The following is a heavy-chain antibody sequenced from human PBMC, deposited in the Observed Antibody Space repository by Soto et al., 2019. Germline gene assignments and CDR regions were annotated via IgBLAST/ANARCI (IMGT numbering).Heavy chain of an antibody. J-gene: IGHJ6*03. V-gene: IGHV4-59*08. Sequence: SETLSLTCTVSGGSISSYYWSWIRQPPGKGLEWIGYIYYSGSTNYNPSLKSRVTIPVDTSKNQFSLKLSSVTAADTAVYYCARTGYCSSTSCPRYYYYYMDVWGKGTTVTVSS. CDR1: GGSISSYY. CDR2: IYYSGST. CDR3: ARTGYCSSTSCPRYYYYYMDV. D-gene: IGHD2-2*01.